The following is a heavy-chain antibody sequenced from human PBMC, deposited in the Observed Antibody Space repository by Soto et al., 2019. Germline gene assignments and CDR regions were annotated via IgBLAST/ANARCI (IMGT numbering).Heavy chain of an antibody. Sequence: EVQVLESGGGLVQPGGSLRLSCAAAGFTFSSYAMSWVRQAPGKGLEWVSGISGSGSSTYYADSVKGRFTISKDNAKNTLYLQMNSLRAEDTAVYYCAKVLRGWYFYYWGQGTLVTVAS. CDR1: GFTFSSYA. J-gene: IGHJ4*02. V-gene: IGHV3-23*01. D-gene: IGHD2-15*01. CDR3: AKVLRGWYFYY. CDR2: ISGSGSST.